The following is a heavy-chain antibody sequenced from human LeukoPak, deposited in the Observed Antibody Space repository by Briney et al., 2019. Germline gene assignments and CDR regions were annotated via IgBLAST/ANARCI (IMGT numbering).Heavy chain of an antibody. Sequence: GGPLRLPCAASGFTFTSYTMIWVRQAPGKGLEWVSAISGSGGSTHYAASVKGRFTISRDNSKNTLYLQMSSLRAEDTAVYYCAKESPVFDYWGQGTLVTASS. CDR2: ISGSGGST. CDR1: GFTFTSYT. V-gene: IGHV3-23*01. J-gene: IGHJ4*02. CDR3: AKESPVFDY.